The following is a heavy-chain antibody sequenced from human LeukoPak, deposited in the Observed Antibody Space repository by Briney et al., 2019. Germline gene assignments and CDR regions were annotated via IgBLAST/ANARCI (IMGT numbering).Heavy chain of an antibody. CDR3: AGLAAAATSITHHYFDV. J-gene: IGHJ2*01. CDR2: IHTNGNS. CDR1: SGSINDYY. D-gene: IGHD6-13*01. Sequence: PSETLSLTCTVSSGSINDYYWTWLRQSPGMGLEFIAYIHTNGNSNYNPSLKSRVTLSLDTSKNQISLKMSSVTAADTAVYYCAGLAAAATSITHHYFDVWGRGTLVTVSS. V-gene: IGHV4-4*09.